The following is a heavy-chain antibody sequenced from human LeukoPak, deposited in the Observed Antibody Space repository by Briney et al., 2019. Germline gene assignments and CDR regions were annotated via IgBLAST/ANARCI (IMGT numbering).Heavy chain of an antibody. CDR2: ISAYNGYT. V-gene: IGHV1-18*01. Sequence: ASVKVSCKASGYTFTSYGISWVRQAPGQGLEWMGWISAYNGYTSYAQNFQGRVTMTTGASTSTAYMDLRSLRSDDTAVYFCVREVTMVRGVITFYHYNGMDVWGQGTAVTVSS. J-gene: IGHJ6*02. CDR1: GYTFTSYG. D-gene: IGHD3-10*01. CDR3: VREVTMVRGVITFYHYNGMDV.